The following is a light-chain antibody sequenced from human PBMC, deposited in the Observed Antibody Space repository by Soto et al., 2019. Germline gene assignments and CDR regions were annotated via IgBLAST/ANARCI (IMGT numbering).Light chain of an antibody. CDR1: QSVSSSY. Sequence: EIVLTQSPGTLSLSPGERATLSCRASQSVSSSYLAWYQQKPGQAPRLLIYGASSRATGIPDRFSGSGSGTGLPLSISRREPDDTATYDGQQYDSLPLTFGQGTRLEI. CDR3: QQYDSLPLT. CDR2: GAS. V-gene: IGKV3-20*01. J-gene: IGKJ5*01.